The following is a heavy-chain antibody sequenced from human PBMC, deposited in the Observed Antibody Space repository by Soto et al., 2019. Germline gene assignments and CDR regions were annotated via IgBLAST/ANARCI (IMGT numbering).Heavy chain of an antibody. J-gene: IGHJ3*02. D-gene: IGHD3-10*02. CDR3: ARDATPYYVRARENHDAFDI. CDR1: GYTFTSYG. V-gene: IGHV1-18*01. Sequence: ASVKVSCKASGYTFTSYGISWVRQAPGQGLEWMGWISAYNGNTNYAQKPQGRVTMTTDTSTSTAYMELRSLRSDDTAVYYCARDATPYYVRARENHDAFDIWGQGTMVTVS. CDR2: ISAYNGNT.